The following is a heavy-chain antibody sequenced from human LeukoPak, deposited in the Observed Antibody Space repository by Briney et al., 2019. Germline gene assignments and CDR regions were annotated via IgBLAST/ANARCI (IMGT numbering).Heavy chain of an antibody. CDR3: AGGYCSSTSCWDAFDI. J-gene: IGHJ3*02. D-gene: IGHD2-2*01. CDR1: GGSISSYY. CDR2: IYTSGST. V-gene: IGHV4-4*07. Sequence: SETLSLTCTVSGGSISSYYWSWIRQPAGKGLEWIGRIYTSGSTNYNPSLKSRVTISVDTSKNQFSLKLSSVTAADTAVYYCAGGYCSSTSCWDAFDIWGQGTMVTVSS.